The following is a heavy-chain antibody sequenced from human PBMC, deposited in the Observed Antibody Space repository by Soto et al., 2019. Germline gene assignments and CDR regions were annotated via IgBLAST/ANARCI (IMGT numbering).Heavy chain of an antibody. CDR2: IYYSGST. V-gene: IGHV4-30-4*01. CDR1: GGSISSGDYY. Sequence: QVQLQESGPGLVKPSQTLSLTCTVSGGSISSGDYYWSWIRQPPGKGLEWIGYIYYSGSTYYNPSLKSRVTISVDTSKNQFSLKLSSVTAADTAVYYCARDTRYSSGSPWQYDYWGQGTLVTVSS. J-gene: IGHJ4*02. CDR3: ARDTRYSSGSPWQYDY. D-gene: IGHD3-22*01.